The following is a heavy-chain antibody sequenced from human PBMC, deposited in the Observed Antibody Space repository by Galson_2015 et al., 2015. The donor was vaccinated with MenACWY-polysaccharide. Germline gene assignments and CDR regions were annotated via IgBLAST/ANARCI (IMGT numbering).Heavy chain of an antibody. V-gene: IGHV3-7*01. J-gene: IGHJ6*02. Sequence: SLRLSCAASGFKFSNYWMTWVRQAPGEGLEWVANIKKDGSEKHYVDSVKGRFTISRDNALYLHMNSLRAEDTAVYFCARGHYGMDVWGQGTTVTVSS. CDR2: IKKDGSEK. CDR1: GFKFSNYW. CDR3: ARGHYGMDV.